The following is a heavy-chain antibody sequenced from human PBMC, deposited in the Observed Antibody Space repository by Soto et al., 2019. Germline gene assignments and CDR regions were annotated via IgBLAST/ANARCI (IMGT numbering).Heavy chain of an antibody. V-gene: IGHV3-11*01. D-gene: IGHD6-19*01. CDR2: ISDSASTI. CDR3: ARDTAFVASGFFYP. J-gene: IGHJ5*02. Sequence: GGSLRLSCAASGFTFSDYYMSWIRQAPGKGLEWLSHISDSASTIYYADSVKGRFTISRDNAKKSLYLHMNSLRAEDTAVYYCARDTAFVASGFFYPWGQGILVTVS. CDR1: GFTFSDYY.